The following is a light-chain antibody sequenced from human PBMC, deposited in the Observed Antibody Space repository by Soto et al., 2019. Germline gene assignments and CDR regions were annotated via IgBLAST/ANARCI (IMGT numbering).Light chain of an antibody. CDR3: SSYTSSSTFV. CDR2: GVS. CDR1: SNDVGGYNY. J-gene: IGLJ1*01. Sequence: QSVLTQPASVSGSPGQSITISCTGTSNDVGGYNYVSWYQQHPGKAPQLMIYGVSNRPSGVSNRFSGSKSGNTASLTISGLQAEDEADYYCSSYTSSSTFVLGTGTKVTVL. V-gene: IGLV2-14*01.